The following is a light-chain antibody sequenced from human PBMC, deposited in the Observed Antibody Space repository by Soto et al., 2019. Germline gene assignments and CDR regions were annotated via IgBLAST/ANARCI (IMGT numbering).Light chain of an antibody. CDR2: GAF. CDR3: QQYAGSPT. CDR1: QSVASTY. Sequence: EIVWTQSPGTLSLSPGQRDNISCWASQSVASTYLGGYQQKPGQAPRLLIYGAFSRATGIPDRFSGSGSGTDFTLTISRLEPEDFALYYCQQYAGSPTFGQVTRLEIK. V-gene: IGKV3-20*01. J-gene: IGKJ5*01.